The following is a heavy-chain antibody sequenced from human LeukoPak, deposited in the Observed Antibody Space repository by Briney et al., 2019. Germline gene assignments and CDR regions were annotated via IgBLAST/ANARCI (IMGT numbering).Heavy chain of an antibody. D-gene: IGHD5-12*01. CDR2: INPNSGGT. CDR3: ARRRSGGYVSNVDFDY. J-gene: IGHJ4*02. Sequence: ASVKVSCKASGYTFTGYYMHWVRQAPGQGLEWMGWINPNSGGTNYAQKFQGRVTMTRDTSISTAYMELSRLRSDDTAVYYCARRRSGGYVSNVDFDYWGQGTLVTVSS. V-gene: IGHV1-2*02. CDR1: GYTFTGYY.